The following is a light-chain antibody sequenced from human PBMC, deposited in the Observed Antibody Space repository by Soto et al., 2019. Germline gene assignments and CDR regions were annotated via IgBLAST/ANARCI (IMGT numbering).Light chain of an antibody. V-gene: IGKV3-11*01. J-gene: IGKJ5*01. CDR3: QQRNNWPIT. CDR1: QSLGNF. CDR2: DTS. Sequence: ILLTQYPGTLSWSPGKRATLSCRASQSLGNFLAWYQQKPGQAPRPLIYDTSNRATGIPARLSGSGSGTAFTITINNLHHEDFEVYYCQQRNNWPITFGQGTRLEI.